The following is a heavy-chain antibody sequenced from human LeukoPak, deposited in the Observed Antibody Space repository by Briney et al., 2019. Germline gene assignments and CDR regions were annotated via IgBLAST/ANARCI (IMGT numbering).Heavy chain of an antibody. CDR1: GFTFSSYA. CDR3: AKERRAVGATLFIDY. Sequence: GGSLRLSCAASGFTFSSYAVHWVRQAPGKGLEWVSAISGSGGSTYYADSVKGRFTISRDNSKNTLYLQMNSLRAEDTAVYYCAKERRAVGATLFIDYWGQGTLVTVSS. J-gene: IGHJ4*02. V-gene: IGHV3-23*01. CDR2: ISGSGGST. D-gene: IGHD1-26*01.